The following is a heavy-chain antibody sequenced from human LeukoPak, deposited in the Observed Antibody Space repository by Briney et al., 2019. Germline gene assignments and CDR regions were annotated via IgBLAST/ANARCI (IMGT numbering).Heavy chain of an antibody. CDR2: ISAYNGNT. J-gene: IGHJ4*02. V-gene: IGHV1-18*01. Sequence: GASVKVSCKASGYTFTSYGISWVRQAPGQGLEWMGWISAYNGNTNYAQKLQGRVTMTTDTSTSTAYMELRSLRSDDTAVYYCARAEYSNYVPTLFDYWGQGTLVTVSS. D-gene: IGHD4-11*01. CDR3: ARAEYSNYVPTLFDY. CDR1: GYTFTSYG.